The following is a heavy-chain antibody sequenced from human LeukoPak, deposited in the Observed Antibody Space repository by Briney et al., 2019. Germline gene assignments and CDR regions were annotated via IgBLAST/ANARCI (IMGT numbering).Heavy chain of an antibody. CDR3: ASYSSSWYYFDY. V-gene: IGHV1-69*04. J-gene: IGHJ4*02. D-gene: IGHD6-13*01. CDR2: IIPILGIA. CDR1: GYTFTSYG. Sequence: ASVKVSCKASGYTFTSYGISWVRQAPGQGLEWMGRIIPILGIANYAQKFQGRVTITADKSTSTAYMELSSLRSEDTAVYYCASYSSSWYYFDYWGQGTLVTVSS.